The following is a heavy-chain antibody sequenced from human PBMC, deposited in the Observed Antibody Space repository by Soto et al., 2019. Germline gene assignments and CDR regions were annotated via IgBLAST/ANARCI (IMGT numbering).Heavy chain of an antibody. J-gene: IGHJ6*02. D-gene: IGHD3-16*01. V-gene: IGHV1-18*04. CDR1: GYTFTSYG. CDR2: ISAYNGNT. Sequence: GASVKVSCKASGYTFTSYGISWVRQAPGQGLEWMGWISAYNGNTNYAQKLQGRVTMTTDTSTSTAYMELRSLRSDDTAVYYCARDWGDFNPSYYYYGMDVWGQGTTVTVSS. CDR3: ARDWGDFNPSYYYYGMDV.